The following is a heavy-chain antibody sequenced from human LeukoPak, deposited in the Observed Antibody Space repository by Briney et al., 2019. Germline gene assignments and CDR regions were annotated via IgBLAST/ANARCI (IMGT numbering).Heavy chain of an antibody. D-gene: IGHD2-21*01. Sequence: GGSLRLSCAASGFTFDDYAMHWVRQAPGKGLEWVSGISWNSGSIGYADSVKGRFTISRDNAKNSLYLQMNSLRAEDTALYYCANDISGGGGEFDYWGQGTLVTVSS. CDR1: GFTFDDYA. J-gene: IGHJ4*02. CDR3: ANDISGGGGEFDY. CDR2: ISWNSGSI. V-gene: IGHV3-9*01.